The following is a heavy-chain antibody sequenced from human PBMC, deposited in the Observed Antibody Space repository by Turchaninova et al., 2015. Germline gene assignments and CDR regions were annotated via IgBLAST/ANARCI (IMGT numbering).Heavy chain of an antibody. CDR1: GGSISSYC. CDR2: IYYSGST. Sequence: QVQLQESGPGLVKPSETLSLTFTVSGGSISSYCWNWIRQPPGKGLEWIGYIYYSGSTNYNPSLKSRVTISVDTSKNQFSLKLSSVTAADTAVYYCARAGSWYGGYGMDVWGQGTTVTVSS. D-gene: IGHD6-13*01. J-gene: IGHJ6*02. V-gene: IGHV4-59*01. CDR3: ARAGSWYGGYGMDV.